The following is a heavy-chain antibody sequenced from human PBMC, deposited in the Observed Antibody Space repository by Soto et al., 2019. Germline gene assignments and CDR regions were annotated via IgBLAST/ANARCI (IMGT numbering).Heavy chain of an antibody. D-gene: IGHD3-10*01. V-gene: IGHV4-34*01. CDR2: INHSGST. J-gene: IGHJ6*02. CDR1: GGSFSGYY. Sequence: PSETLSLTCAVYGGSFSGYYWSWIRQPPGKGLEWIGEINHSGSTNYNPSLKSRVTISVDTSKNQFSLKLSSVTAADTAVYYCARGAYYGSGSYYFVVYYYYYGMDVWGQGTTVTVSS. CDR3: ARGAYYGSGSYYFVVYYYYYGMDV.